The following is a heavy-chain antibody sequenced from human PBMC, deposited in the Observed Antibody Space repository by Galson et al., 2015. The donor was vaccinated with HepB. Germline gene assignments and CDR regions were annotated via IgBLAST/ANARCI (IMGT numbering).Heavy chain of an antibody. J-gene: IGHJ6*02. CDR2: ISGSGGST. V-gene: IGHV3-23*01. Sequence: SLRLSCAASGFTFSSYAMSWVRQAPGKGLEWVSAISGSGGSTYYADSVKGRLTISRDNSKNTLYLQMNSLRAEDTAVYYCAKDLLGSSYYYYGMDVWGQGTTVTVSS. CDR3: AKDLLGSSYYYYGMDV. D-gene: IGHD6-13*01. CDR1: GFTFSSYA.